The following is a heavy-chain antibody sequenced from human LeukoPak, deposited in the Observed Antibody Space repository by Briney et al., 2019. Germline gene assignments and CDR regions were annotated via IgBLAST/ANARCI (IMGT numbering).Heavy chain of an antibody. CDR2: IYYSGST. Sequence: PSETLSLTCTASGGSISSSSYYWGWIRQPPGKGLEWIGSIYYSGSTYYNPSLKSRVTISVDTSKNQFSLKLSSVTAADTAVYYCARQGDCSSTSCSKSSFDYWGQGTLVTVSS. V-gene: IGHV4-39*01. CDR1: GGSISSSSYY. CDR3: ARQGDCSSTSCSKSSFDY. D-gene: IGHD2-2*01. J-gene: IGHJ4*02.